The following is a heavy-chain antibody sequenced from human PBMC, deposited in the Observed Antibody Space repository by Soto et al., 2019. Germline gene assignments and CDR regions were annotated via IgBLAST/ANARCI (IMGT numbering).Heavy chain of an antibody. CDR3: ARLWMQWGGFGPVDY. CDR1: GYTFTSYG. D-gene: IGHD3-3*01. CDR2: ISAYNGNT. J-gene: IGHJ4*02. V-gene: IGHV1-18*01. Sequence: GASVKVSCKASGYTFTSYGISWVQQAPGQGLEWMGWISAYNGNTNYAQKLRGRVTMTTDTSTSTAYMELRSLRSDDTAVYYCARLWMQWGGFGPVDYWGQGTLVTVSS.